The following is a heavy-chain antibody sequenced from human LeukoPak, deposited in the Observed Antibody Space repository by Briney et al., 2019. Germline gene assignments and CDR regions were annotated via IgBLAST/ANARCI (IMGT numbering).Heavy chain of an antibody. V-gene: IGHV3-53*01. CDR2: IYSGGST. D-gene: IGHD3/OR15-3a*01. CDR1: GFTVSSNY. J-gene: IGHJ4*02. CDR3: ARYMILGFFFDY. Sequence: GGSLRLSCAASGFTVSSNYMSWVRQGPGKGLEWVSIIYSGGSTYYADSVKGRFTISRDNSKNTLYLQMNSLRAEDTAVYYCARYMILGFFFDYWGQGTLVTVSS.